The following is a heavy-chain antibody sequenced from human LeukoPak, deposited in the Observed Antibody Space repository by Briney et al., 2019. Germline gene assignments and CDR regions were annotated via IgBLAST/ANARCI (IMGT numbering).Heavy chain of an antibody. J-gene: IGHJ4*02. CDR3: AREGWELYDY. V-gene: IGHV1-46*01. D-gene: IGHD1-26*01. CDR1: GGTFSSYA. CDR2: INPSGGST. Sequence: ASVKVSCKASGGTFSSYAISWVRQAPGQGLEWMGIINPSGGSTSYAQKFQGRVTMTRDTSTSTVYMELSSLRSEDTAVYYCAREGWELYDYWGQGTLVTVSS.